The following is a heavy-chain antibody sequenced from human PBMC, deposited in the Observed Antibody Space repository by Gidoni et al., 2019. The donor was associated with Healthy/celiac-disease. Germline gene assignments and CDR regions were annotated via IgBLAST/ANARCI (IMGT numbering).Heavy chain of an antibody. V-gene: IGHV4-31*03. CDR3: ARSRVGATRSDFDY. D-gene: IGHD1-26*01. CDR2: IYYSGST. J-gene: IGHJ4*02. CDR1: AGSISSGGYY. Sequence: QVQLQESGPGLVKPSQTLSLTCTVSAGSISSGGYYWSWIRQHPGKGLEWIGYIYYSGSTYYNPSLKSRVTISVDTSKNQFSLKLSSVTAADTAVYYCARSRVGATRSDFDYWGQGTLVTVSS.